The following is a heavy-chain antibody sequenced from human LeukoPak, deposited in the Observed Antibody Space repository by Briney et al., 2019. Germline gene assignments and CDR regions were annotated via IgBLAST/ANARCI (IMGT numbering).Heavy chain of an antibody. J-gene: IGHJ6*03. V-gene: IGHV3-30*02. CDR3: AKGGSWAVAGGLTPEYYYMDV. D-gene: IGHD6-19*01. CDR1: GFTFSSYV. Sequence: GGSLRLSCAASGFTFSSYVMHWVRQAPGKGLEWVAFIRYDGSNKYYADSVKGRFTISRDNSKNTLYLQMNSLRPEDTAVYYCAKGGSWAVAGGLTPEYYYMDVWGKGTTVTISS. CDR2: IRYDGSNK.